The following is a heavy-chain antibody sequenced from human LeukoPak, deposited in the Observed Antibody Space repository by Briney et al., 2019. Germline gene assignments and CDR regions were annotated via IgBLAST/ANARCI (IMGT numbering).Heavy chain of an antibody. CDR2: ISSSSSTI. CDR1: GFTFSTYS. J-gene: IGHJ4*02. D-gene: IGHD4-17*01. CDR3: ARDEPTVTTGPPVGS. V-gene: IGHV3-48*04. Sequence: PGGSLRLSCAASGFTFSTYSMNWVRQAPGKGLEWVSYISSSSSTIYYADSVKGRFTISRDNAKNSLYLQKHSLRAEDTAVYYCARDEPTVTTGPPVGSWGQGTLVTVSS.